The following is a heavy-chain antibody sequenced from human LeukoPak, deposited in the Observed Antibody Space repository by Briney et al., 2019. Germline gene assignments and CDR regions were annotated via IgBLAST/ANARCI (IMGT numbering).Heavy chain of an antibody. CDR1: GGSISSYY. CDR3: ASSVIAVAGTETFDY. Sequence: SETLSLTCTVSGGSISSYYWSWIRQPAGKGLEWIGRIYTSGSTNYNPSLKSRVTMSVDTSKNQFSLKLSSVTAADTAGYYCASSVIAVAGTETFDYWGQGTRFTVSS. V-gene: IGHV4-4*07. J-gene: IGHJ4*02. D-gene: IGHD6-19*01. CDR2: IYTSGST.